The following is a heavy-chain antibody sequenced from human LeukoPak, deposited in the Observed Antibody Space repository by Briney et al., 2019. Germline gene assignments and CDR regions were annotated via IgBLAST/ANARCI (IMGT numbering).Heavy chain of an antibody. Sequence: GGSLRLSCATSGFPFSKYWMSWVRQSPGKGLEWVANINKDGGGKYYVDSVKGRFTISRDDNKNSLYLEMNSLRAEDTAVYYCARPLTNNWYPGFDYWGQGTLVTVSS. CDR2: INKDGGGK. J-gene: IGHJ4*02. V-gene: IGHV3-7*01. CDR3: ARPLTNNWYPGFDY. D-gene: IGHD1-20*01. CDR1: GFPFSKYW.